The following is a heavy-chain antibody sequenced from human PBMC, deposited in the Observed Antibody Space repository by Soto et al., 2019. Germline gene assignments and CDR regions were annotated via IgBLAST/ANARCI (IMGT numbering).Heavy chain of an antibody. CDR1: GFTFSDYA. CDR3: AKGGRQWLVTSDFNY. CDR2: VSHDGRNT. J-gene: IGHJ4*02. D-gene: IGHD6-19*01. Sequence: VQLVESGGGVVQPGRSLRLSCAASGFTFSDYAMHWVRQAPGKGLEWVAVVSHDGRNTHYADSVKGRFTISRDSSKNTGSPGMTSLRAEDTAVYYCAKGGRQWLVTSDFNYWGQGALVTVSS. V-gene: IGHV3-30*18.